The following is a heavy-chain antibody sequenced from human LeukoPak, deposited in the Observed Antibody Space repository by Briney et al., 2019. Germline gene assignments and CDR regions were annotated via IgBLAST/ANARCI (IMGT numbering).Heavy chain of an antibody. CDR2: ISGSGGST. J-gene: IGHJ6*03. Sequence: GGSLRLSCAASGFTFSSYGMSWVRQAPGKGLEWVSAISGSGGSTYYADSVKGRFTISRDNSKNTLYLQMNSLRAEDTAVYYCAKTLGGTITDYYYYYMDVWGKGTTVTVSS. CDR3: AKTLGGTITDYYYYYMDV. D-gene: IGHD6-19*01. V-gene: IGHV3-23*01. CDR1: GFTFSSYG.